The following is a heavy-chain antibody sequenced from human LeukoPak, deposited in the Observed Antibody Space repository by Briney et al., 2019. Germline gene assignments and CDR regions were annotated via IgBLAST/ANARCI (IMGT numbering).Heavy chain of an antibody. Sequence: SGGSPRLSCAASGFTFSSYSMNWVRQAPGKGLEWVSSISSSSSYIYYADSVKGRFTISRDNAKNSLYLQMNSLRAEDTAVYYCARDKGNSYNWFDPWGQGTLVTVSS. CDR3: ARDKGNSYNWFDP. CDR2: ISSSSSYI. CDR1: GFTFSSYS. J-gene: IGHJ5*02. V-gene: IGHV3-21*01.